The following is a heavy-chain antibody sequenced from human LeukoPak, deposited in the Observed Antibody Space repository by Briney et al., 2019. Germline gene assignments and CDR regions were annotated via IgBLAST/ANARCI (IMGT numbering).Heavy chain of an antibody. CDR1: GYSISSGNY. J-gene: IGHJ4*02. V-gene: IGHV4-38-2*02. CDR2: IYHSGST. Sequence: SETLSLTCTVSGYSISSGNYWGWIRQPPEKGPEWIGSIYHSGSTYYNPSLKSRVSISVDTSKNQFSLRLSSVTAADTAVYYCARDGDFYYFDYWGPGTLVTVSS. CDR3: ARDGDFYYFDY.